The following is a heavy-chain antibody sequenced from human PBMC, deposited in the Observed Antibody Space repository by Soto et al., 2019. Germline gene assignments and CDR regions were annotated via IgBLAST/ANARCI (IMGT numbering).Heavy chain of an antibody. CDR3: ARDIVVVPAAEHDAFDI. CDR1: VFTFSSYS. D-gene: IGHD2-2*01. Sequence: GGSLRLSCAASVFTFSSYSMNWVRQAPGKGLEWVSSISSSSSYIYYADSVKGRFTISRDNAKNSLYLQMNSLRAEDTAVYYCARDIVVVPAAEHDAFDIWGQGTMVTVSS. V-gene: IGHV3-21*01. CDR2: ISSSSSYI. J-gene: IGHJ3*02.